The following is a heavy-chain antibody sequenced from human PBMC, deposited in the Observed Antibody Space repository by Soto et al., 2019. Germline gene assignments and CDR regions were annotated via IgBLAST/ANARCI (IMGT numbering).Heavy chain of an antibody. D-gene: IGHD3-22*01. CDR2: IYPGDSDT. CDR1: GYSFTSYW. J-gene: IGHJ4*02. Sequence: PGESLKISCKGSGYSFTSYWIGWVRQMPGKGLEWMGIIYPGDSDTRYSPSFQGQVTISADKSISTAYLQWSSPKASDTAMYYCASSNAYYYDSSGYCDYWGQATLVTVSS. V-gene: IGHV5-51*01. CDR3: ASSNAYYYDSSGYCDY.